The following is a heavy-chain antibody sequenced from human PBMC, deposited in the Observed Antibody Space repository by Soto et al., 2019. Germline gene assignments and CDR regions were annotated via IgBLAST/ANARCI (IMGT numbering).Heavy chain of an antibody. V-gene: IGHV3-30-3*01. J-gene: IGHJ3*02. CDR2: ISYEGSNK. Sequence: QVQLVESGGGVVQPGRSLRLSCAASGFTFSSYAMHWVRQAPGKGLEWVAVISYEGSNKYYADSVKGRFTISRDNSKNTLYLQMNSLRAEDTAVYYCARDQAGTTSVIDAFDIWGQGTMVTVSS. CDR1: GFTFSSYA. CDR3: ARDQAGTTSVIDAFDI. D-gene: IGHD1-1*01.